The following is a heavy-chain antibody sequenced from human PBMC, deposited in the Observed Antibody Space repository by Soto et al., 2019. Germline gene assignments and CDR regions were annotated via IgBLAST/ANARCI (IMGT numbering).Heavy chain of an antibody. CDR2: IYSSGTT. CDR1: GISIDNYY. Sequence: QVQLQQSGPGLVKPSETLSLTCTVSGISIDNYYCSWIRQSAGKGLEWIGRIYSSGTTNYNPSLKSGFTMSVDMSKSQFSLYVRSVAAAGTGVYYCVRDVGGSGWFAPWGQGTLVTVSS. J-gene: IGHJ5*02. V-gene: IGHV4-4*07. CDR3: VRDVGGSGWFAP.